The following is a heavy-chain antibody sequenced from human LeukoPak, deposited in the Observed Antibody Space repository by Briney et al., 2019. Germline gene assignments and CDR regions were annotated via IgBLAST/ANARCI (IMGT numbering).Heavy chain of an antibody. D-gene: IGHD6-13*01. Sequence: ASVKVSCKASGYTFTSYGISWVRQAPGQGLEWMGWISAYNGNTNYAQKLQGRVTMTTDTSTSTAYMELSSVTADYTAVNYCARDKYPSQLVRDYWGQGTLVTVSS. CDR1: GYTFTSYG. J-gene: IGHJ4*02. V-gene: IGHV1-18*01. CDR2: ISAYNGNT. CDR3: ARDKYPSQLVRDY.